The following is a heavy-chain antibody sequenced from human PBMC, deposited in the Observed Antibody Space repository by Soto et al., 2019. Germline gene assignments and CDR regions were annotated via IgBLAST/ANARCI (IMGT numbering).Heavy chain of an antibody. CDR2: INAGNGNT. V-gene: IGHV1-3*01. D-gene: IGHD1-26*01. CDR1: GYTFTSYA. J-gene: IGHJ3*02. Sequence: PGASVKVSCKASGYTFTSYAMHWVRQAPGQRLEWMGWINAGNGNTKYSQKFQGRVTITRDTSASTAYMELSSLRSEDTAVYYCARDAPSGIVGATSAFDIWGQGTMVTVSS. CDR3: ARDAPSGIVGATSAFDI.